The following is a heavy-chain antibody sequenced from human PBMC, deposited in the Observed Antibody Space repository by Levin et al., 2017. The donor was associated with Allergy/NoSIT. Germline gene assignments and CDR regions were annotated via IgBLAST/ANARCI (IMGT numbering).Heavy chain of an antibody. J-gene: IGHJ4*02. CDR2: ISYDGSNK. V-gene: IGHV3-30-3*01. Sequence: GESLKISCAASGFTFSSYAMHWVRQAPGKGLEWVAVISYDGSNKYYADSVKGRFTISRDNSKNTLYLQMNSLRAEDTAVYYCARDKQWLPQVSVYFDYWGQGTLVTVSS. CDR1: GFTFSSYA. D-gene: IGHD6-19*01. CDR3: ARDKQWLPQVSVYFDY.